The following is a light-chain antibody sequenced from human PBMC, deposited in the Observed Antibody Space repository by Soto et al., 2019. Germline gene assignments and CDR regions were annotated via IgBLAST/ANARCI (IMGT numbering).Light chain of an antibody. J-gene: IGKJ5*01. CDR2: HAS. CDR1: QDIGTY. CDR3: QLVESYPPP. V-gene: IGKV1-9*01. Sequence: IQLTQSPSFLSATVGDRVTLTCRASQDIGTYLAWYQQKPGKAPKVLNYHASTLQNGVPSRFSGSGSGTDFTLTISSLQPQDFASYYCQLVESYPPPFARRTRLDI.